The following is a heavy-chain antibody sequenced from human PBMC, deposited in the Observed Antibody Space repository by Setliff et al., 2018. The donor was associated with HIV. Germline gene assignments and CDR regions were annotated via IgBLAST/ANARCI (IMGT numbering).Heavy chain of an antibody. Sequence: ASVKVSCKASGYTFNSYDINWVRQATGQGLEWMGWLNPDSGNTGFAQKFEGRVTMTRNTSIITAYMELSSLRFEDTAMYYCATKVYCTNGVCLDAFDIWGQGTVVTVSS. CDR1: GYTFNSYD. V-gene: IGHV1-8*02. J-gene: IGHJ3*02. D-gene: IGHD2-8*01. CDR3: ATKVYCTNGVCLDAFDI. CDR2: LNPDSGNT.